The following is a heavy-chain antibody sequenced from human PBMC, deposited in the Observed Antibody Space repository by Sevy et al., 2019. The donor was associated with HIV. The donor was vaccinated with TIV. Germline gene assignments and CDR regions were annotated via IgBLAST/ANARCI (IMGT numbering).Heavy chain of an antibody. J-gene: IGHJ4*02. CDR1: GFTFSSYA. D-gene: IGHD2-2*01. Sequence: GGSLRLSCAASGFTFSSYAMHWVRQAPGKGLEWVAVISYDGSNKYYADSVKGRFTISRDNSEDTLFLQMSSLRVEDTAVYYCARGGLYCSRTSCYPYYFDYWGQGTLVTVSS. CDR3: ARGGLYCSRTSCYPYYFDY. V-gene: IGHV3-30-3*01. CDR2: ISYDGSNK.